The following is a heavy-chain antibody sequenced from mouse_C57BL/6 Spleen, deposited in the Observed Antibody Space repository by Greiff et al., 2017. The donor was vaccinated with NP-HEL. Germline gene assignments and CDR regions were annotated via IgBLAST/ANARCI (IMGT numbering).Heavy chain of an antibody. Sequence: QVQLKESGPELVKPGASVKISCKASGYAFSSSWMNWVKQRPGKGLEWIGRIYPGDGDTNYNGKFKGKATLTADKSSSTAYMQLSSLTSEDSAVYFCARRGYDFPFAYWGQGTLVTVSA. V-gene: IGHV1-82*01. CDR3: ARRGYDFPFAY. CDR2: IYPGDGDT. D-gene: IGHD2-4*01. CDR1: GYAFSSSW. J-gene: IGHJ3*01.